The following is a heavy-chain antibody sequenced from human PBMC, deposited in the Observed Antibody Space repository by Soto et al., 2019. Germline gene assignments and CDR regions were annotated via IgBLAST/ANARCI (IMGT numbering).Heavy chain of an antibody. Sequence: PGGSLRLSCAASGFTFSSYSMNWVRQAPGKGQKWVSSISSSSSYIYYADSVKGRFTISRDNAKNSLYLQMNSLRAEDTAVYYCAGELTYCCSTSRHNWFDLWGQGTLVNVSS. CDR1: GFTFSSYS. J-gene: IGHJ5*02. CDR3: AGELTYCCSTSRHNWFDL. V-gene: IGHV3-21*01. D-gene: IGHD2-2*01. CDR2: ISSSSSYI.